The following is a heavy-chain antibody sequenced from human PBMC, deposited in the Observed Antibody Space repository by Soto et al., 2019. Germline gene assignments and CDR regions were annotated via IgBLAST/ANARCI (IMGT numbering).Heavy chain of an antibody. CDR3: TAGKLYPSLDSDY. V-gene: IGHV3-49*04. CDR1: GFTFNDYT. Sequence: GSLRLSCTASGFTFNDYTLSWVRQAPGKGLEWVGFIRSKAYGGTTEYAASVKGRFTISRDDSKSIAYLQMNSLKTEDTAVYYCTAGKLYPSLDSDYWGQGTLVTVS. D-gene: IGHD2-8*01. CDR2: IRSKAYGGTT. J-gene: IGHJ4*02.